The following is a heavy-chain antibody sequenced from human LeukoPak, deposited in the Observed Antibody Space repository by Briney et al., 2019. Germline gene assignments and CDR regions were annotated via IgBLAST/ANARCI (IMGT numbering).Heavy chain of an antibody. CDR3: ARDVYFSPPGRTPVTPNFNY. CDR1: AGSIHSYY. D-gene: IGHD4-23*01. Sequence: SETLSLTCTVSAGSIHSYYLSWVRQPAGKGLEWIGRIYSSGSTTYNPSLASRVRMFLGASTKQLALRLSSVTDADTAIYYCARDVYFSPPGRTPVTPNFNYWGQGALVTVSS. V-gene: IGHV4-4*07. CDR2: IYSSGST. J-gene: IGHJ4*02.